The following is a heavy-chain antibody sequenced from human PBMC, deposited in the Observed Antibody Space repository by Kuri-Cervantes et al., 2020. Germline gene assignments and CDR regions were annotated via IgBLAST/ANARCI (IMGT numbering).Heavy chain of an antibody. V-gene: IGHV1-8*01. CDR3: ARGEYRYGYEY. CDR1: GYTFTSYD. J-gene: IGHJ1*01. D-gene: IGHD5-18*01. Sequence: ASVKVSCKASGYTFTSYDINWVRQATGQGLEWMGWMNPNSGNTGYAQKFQGRVTITRDTSISTAYMEMRRLTSDDTAVYYCARGEYRYGYEYWGQGTLVTVSS. CDR2: MNPNSGNT.